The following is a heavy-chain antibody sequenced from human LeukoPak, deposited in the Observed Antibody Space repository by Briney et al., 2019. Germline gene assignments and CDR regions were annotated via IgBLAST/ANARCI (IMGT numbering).Heavy chain of an antibody. CDR2: MNPNSGNT. Sequence: ASVKVSCKASGYTFTSYDINWVRQATGQGLEWMGWMNPNSGNTGYAQKFQGRVTITRNTSISTAYMELSSLRSEDTAVYYCASDSSGHHNRDAFDIWGQGTMVTVSS. J-gene: IGHJ3*02. CDR1: GYTFTSYD. CDR3: ASDSSGHHNRDAFDI. V-gene: IGHV1-8*03. D-gene: IGHD3-22*01.